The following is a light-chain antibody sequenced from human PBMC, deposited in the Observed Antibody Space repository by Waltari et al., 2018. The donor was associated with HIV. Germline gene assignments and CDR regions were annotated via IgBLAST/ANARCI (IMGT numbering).Light chain of an antibody. CDR1: TSDSSLYDL. J-gene: IGLJ3*02. CDR2: GVS. CDR3: SSYTTSQNLV. V-gene: IGLV2-14*01. Sequence: QSALTQPASVSGSPGQSINISCSGTTSDSSLYDLVSWYQPPPDKAPQPIMFGVSTRPSGISYRFSGSKSGNTASLTISGLQAEDEADYYCSSYTTSQNLVFGGGTKLTVL.